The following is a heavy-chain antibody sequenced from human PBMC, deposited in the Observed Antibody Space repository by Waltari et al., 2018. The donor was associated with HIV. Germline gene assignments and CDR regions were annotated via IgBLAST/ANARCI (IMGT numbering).Heavy chain of an antibody. V-gene: IGHV3-9*01. CDR2: ISWNSGSI. D-gene: IGHD3-10*01. CDR1: GFTFDKYA. Sequence: EEQLVESGGGLVQPGRSLRLSCAASGFTFDKYAFHWVRQVPGKGLWWVSGISWNSGSILYAASVKGRFTSSRDNAENSLYLQMNSLEAEDSALYYCARDRGSGNGWNYYGMDVWGQGATVTVSS. J-gene: IGHJ6*02. CDR3: ARDRGSGNGWNYYGMDV.